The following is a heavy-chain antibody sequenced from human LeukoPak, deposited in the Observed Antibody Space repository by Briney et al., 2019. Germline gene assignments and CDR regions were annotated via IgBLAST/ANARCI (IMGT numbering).Heavy chain of an antibody. Sequence: SETLSLTCTVSGGSISSGTYYGAWIRQPPGKGPEWIGTIHYSGDTYYNPSLKSRVTISVDPPKKQFFLNVSSVTAADTAVYYCAREREYYFDNWGQGTLVTVSS. CDR3: AREREYYFDN. J-gene: IGHJ4*02. CDR1: GGSISSGTYY. CDR2: IHYSGDT. V-gene: IGHV4-39*02. D-gene: IGHD3-10*01.